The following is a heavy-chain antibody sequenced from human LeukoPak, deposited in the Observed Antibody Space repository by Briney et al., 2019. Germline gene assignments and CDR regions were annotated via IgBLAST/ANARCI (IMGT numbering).Heavy chain of an antibody. CDR2: IKPNSGGT. CDR3: ARGIAAAGDNVFDI. V-gene: IGHV1-2*06. J-gene: IGHJ3*02. CDR1: GYTFTAYY. Sequence: GASVKVSCKASGYTFTAYYMHWVRQAPGQGLEWMGRIKPNSGGTIYPQKFQGRVTVTGDTSISAAYMELSGLTCDDTAVYYCARGIAAAGDNVFDIWGQGTMVTVSS. D-gene: IGHD6-13*01.